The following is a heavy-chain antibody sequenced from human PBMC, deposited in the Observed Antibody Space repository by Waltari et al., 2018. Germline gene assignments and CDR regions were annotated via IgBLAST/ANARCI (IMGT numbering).Heavy chain of an antibody. J-gene: IGHJ6*03. Sequence: QLQLQESGPGLVKPSETLSLTCTVSGGSISSSSYYWGWIRQPPGKGLEWIGSIYYSGSTYYNPSLKSRVTISVDTSKNQFSLKLSSVTAADTAVYYCARQSRAGRGYDLWGWYYYYYMDVWGKGTTVTVSS. CDR1: GGSISSSSYY. D-gene: IGHD5-12*01. V-gene: IGHV4-39*07. CDR3: ARQSRAGRGYDLWGWYYYYYMDV. CDR2: IYYSGST.